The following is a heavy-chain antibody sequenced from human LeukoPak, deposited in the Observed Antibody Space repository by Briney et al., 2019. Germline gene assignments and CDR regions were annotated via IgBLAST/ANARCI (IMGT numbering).Heavy chain of an antibody. J-gene: IGHJ4*02. CDR1: GGSISSNY. CDR3: ASYDFWSGYHD. V-gene: IGHV4-59*01. D-gene: IGHD3-3*01. CDR2: IYYSGST. Sequence: PSETLSLTCTVSGGSISSNYWSWIRQPPGKGLEWIGYIYYSGSTNYNPSLKSRVTISVDTSKNQFSLKLSSVTAADTAVYYCASYDFWSGYHDWGQGTLVTVSS.